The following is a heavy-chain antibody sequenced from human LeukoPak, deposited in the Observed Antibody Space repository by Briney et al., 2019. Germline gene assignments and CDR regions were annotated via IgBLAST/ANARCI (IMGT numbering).Heavy chain of an antibody. V-gene: IGHV1-69*13. CDR3: AREGYGDNGGFDP. D-gene: IGHD4-17*01. CDR2: IIPIFGTA. J-gene: IGHJ5*02. CDR1: GYTFTGYY. Sequence: GASVKVSCKASGYTFTGYYMHWVRQAPGQGLEWMGGIIPIFGTANYAQKFQGRVTITADESTSTAYMELSSLRSEDTAVYYCAREGYGDNGGFDPWGQGTLVTVSS.